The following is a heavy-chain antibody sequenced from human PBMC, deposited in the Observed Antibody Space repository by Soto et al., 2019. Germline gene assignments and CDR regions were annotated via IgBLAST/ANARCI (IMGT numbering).Heavy chain of an antibody. J-gene: IGHJ4*02. D-gene: IGHD4-4*01. CDR3: VKEGISNSKAYVAY. V-gene: IGHV3-21*02. CDR1: GFIFATHT. Sequence: VQLVESGGGLVKPGGSLRLSCAASGFIFATHTINWVRQAPGKGLEWVSSITGSGIYTRYADSVKGRFTISRDNAKASLYLRMNSLGAEDTAVYYCVKEGISNSKAYVAYWGQGNLVTVSS. CDR2: ITGSGIYT.